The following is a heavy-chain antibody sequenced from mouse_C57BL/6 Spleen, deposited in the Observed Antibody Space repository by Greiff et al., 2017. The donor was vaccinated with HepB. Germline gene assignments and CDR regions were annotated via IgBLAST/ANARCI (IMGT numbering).Heavy chain of an antibody. J-gene: IGHJ4*01. V-gene: IGHV2-5*01. CDR1: GFSLTSYG. CDR2: IWRGGST. Sequence: VQLKESGPGLVQPSQRLSITCTVSGFSLTSYGVHWVRQSPGKGLEWLGVIWRGGSTDYNAAFMSRLSITKDNSKSQVFFKMNSLQADDTAIYYCAKMDYDDYAMDYWGQGTSVTVSS. CDR3: AKMDYDDYAMDY. D-gene: IGHD2-4*01.